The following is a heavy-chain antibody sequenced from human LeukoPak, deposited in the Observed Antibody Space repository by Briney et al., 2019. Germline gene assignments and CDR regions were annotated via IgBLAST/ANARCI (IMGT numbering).Heavy chain of an antibody. CDR2: IYTSGST. V-gene: IGHV4-4*09. J-gene: IGHJ4*02. D-gene: IGHD1-7*01. CDR1: GGSISSYY. Sequence: SETLSLTCTVPGGSISSYYWSWIRQPPREGLEWIGYIYTSGSTNYNPSLKSRVTISVDTSKNQFSLKQSSVTTADNAVYYCARHSVAGTTAAYYFDFWGQGTLVTVSS. CDR3: ARHSVAGTTAAYYFDF.